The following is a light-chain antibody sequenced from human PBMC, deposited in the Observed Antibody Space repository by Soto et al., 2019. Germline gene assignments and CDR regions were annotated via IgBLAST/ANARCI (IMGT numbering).Light chain of an antibody. CDR2: GDN. J-gene: IGLJ1*01. V-gene: IGLV1-44*01. CDR3: ASWDNSLNGLYV. Sequence: QSVLTQPPSASGTPGQRVTISCSGSSSNIGSHPVNWYQQLPGTAPKLLLYGDNQRPSGVPDRFSASKSGASVSLAISGLQSEDEATYYCASWDNSLNGLYVFGAGTKVTVL. CDR1: SSNIGSHP.